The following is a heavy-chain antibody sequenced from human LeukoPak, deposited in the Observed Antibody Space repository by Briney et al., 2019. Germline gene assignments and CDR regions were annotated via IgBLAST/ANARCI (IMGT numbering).Heavy chain of an antibody. V-gene: IGHV3-30-3*01. CDR3: ARNTGTYDY. CDR2: ISYHGSSR. Sequence: GGSLRLSCAVSGFTFRNYAMHWVRQAPGKGLEWVAVISYHGSSRYYAGSVKGRFSISRDNSENTLYLQMNSLRAEDTAVYYCARNTGTYDYWGQGTLVTVSS. J-gene: IGHJ4*02. D-gene: IGHD1-1*01. CDR1: GFTFRNYA.